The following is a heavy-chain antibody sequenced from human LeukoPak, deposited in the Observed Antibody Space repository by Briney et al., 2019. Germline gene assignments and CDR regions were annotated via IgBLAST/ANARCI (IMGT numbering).Heavy chain of an antibody. D-gene: IGHD3-22*01. J-gene: IGHJ4*02. Sequence: HPGRSLRLSCAASGFTFSSYGMHWVRQAPGKGLEWVAVISYDGSNKYYADSVKGRFTISRDNSKNTLYLQMNSLRAEDTAVYYCAKDYYYDSSGLDYWGQGTLVTVSS. CDR3: AKDYYYDSSGLDY. V-gene: IGHV3-30*18. CDR2: ISYDGSNK. CDR1: GFTFSSYG.